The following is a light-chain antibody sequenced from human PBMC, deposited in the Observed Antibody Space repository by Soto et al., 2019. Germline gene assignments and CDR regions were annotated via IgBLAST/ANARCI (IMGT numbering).Light chain of an antibody. V-gene: IGKV2-28*01. CDR1: QSLLHSNGYNY. Sequence: DIVMTQSPLSLPVTPGEPASISCRSSQSLLHSNGYNYLDWYLQKPGQSPQLLIYLGSNRASGXXXXXXXXXXXXXXXXXXXRVEAEDVGVYYCMQALLSYTFGQGTKLEIK. CDR2: LGS. J-gene: IGKJ2*01. CDR3: MQALLSYT.